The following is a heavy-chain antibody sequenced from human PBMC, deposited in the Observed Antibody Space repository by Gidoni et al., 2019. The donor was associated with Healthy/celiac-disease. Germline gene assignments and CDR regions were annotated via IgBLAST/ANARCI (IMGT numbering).Heavy chain of an antibody. CDR1: GFDFSSYG. CDR2: IWYDGSNK. Sequence: QVQLVESGGGVVQPGRSMILSCAASGFDFSSYGMHWVRQAPGKGLEWVVVIWYDGSNKYYADSVKGRFTISRDNSKNTLYLQMNSLRAEDTAVYYCARDLARFCSGGSCYLFGYWGQGTLVTVSS. J-gene: IGHJ4*02. CDR3: ARDLARFCSGGSCYLFGY. V-gene: IGHV3-33*01. D-gene: IGHD2-15*01.